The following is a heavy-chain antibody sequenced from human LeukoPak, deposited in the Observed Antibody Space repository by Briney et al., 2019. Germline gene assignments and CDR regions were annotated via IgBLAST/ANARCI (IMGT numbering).Heavy chain of an antibody. D-gene: IGHD6-13*01. CDR1: GFTVSSNY. J-gene: IGHJ3*02. Sequence: GGSLRLSCAASGFTVSSNYMSWVRQAPGKGLEWVSVICSGGSTYYADSVKGRFTISRDNSKNTLYLQMNSLRAEDTAVYYCAREGNSAAAAPRNAFDIWGQGTMVTVSS. CDR2: ICSGGST. CDR3: AREGNSAAAAPRNAFDI. V-gene: IGHV3-53*01.